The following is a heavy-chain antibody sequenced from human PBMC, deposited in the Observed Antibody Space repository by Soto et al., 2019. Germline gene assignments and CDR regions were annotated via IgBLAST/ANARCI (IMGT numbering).Heavy chain of an antibody. J-gene: IGHJ6*02. CDR2: ISSSGDT. Sequence: GGSLRLSCAASGFTFSDYYMSWIRQAPGKGLEWVSYISSSGDTDYADSVKGRFTISGDNAKNSLYLQMNILRAEDTALYYCAKDIGRGYSYGYTYYYYGMDVWGQGTTVTVSS. CDR3: AKDIGRGYSYGYTYYYYGMDV. V-gene: IGHV3-11*01. D-gene: IGHD5-18*01. CDR1: GFTFSDYY.